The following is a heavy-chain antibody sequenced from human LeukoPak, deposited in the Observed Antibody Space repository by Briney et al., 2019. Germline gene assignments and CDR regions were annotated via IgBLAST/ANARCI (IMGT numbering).Heavy chain of an antibody. J-gene: IGHJ5*02. Sequence: ASVKVSCKASGHTFTGYYMHWVRQAPGQGLEWMGWINPNSGGTNYAQKFQGRVTMTRDTSISTAYMELSRLRSDDTAVYYCARPNYDFWSGYPNWFDPWGQGTLVTVSS. V-gene: IGHV1-2*02. CDR2: INPNSGGT. CDR3: ARPNYDFWSGYPNWFDP. CDR1: GHTFTGYY. D-gene: IGHD3-3*01.